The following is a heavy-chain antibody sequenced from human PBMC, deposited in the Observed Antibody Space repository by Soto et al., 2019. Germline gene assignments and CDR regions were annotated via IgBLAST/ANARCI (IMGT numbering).Heavy chain of an antibody. V-gene: IGHV3-23*01. D-gene: IGHD6-13*01. Sequence: EVQLLESGGGLVQPGGSLRLSCAASGFTFSSYAMNWVRQAPGKGLEWVSVISGSGGSTYYADSVKGRFTISRDNSKNTLYLQMNSLRAEDTAVYYCARRIRVWYFDYWGQGTLVPVSS. CDR2: ISGSGGST. CDR1: GFTFSSYA. J-gene: IGHJ4*02. CDR3: ARRIRVWYFDY.